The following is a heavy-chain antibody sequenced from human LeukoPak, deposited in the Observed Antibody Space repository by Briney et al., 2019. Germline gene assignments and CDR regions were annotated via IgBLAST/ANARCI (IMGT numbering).Heavy chain of an antibody. Sequence: PGGSLRLSCAATGFTFSSYSMNWVRQAPGKGLEWVSSISSSSSYIYYADSVKGRFTISRDNAKNSLYLQMNSLRAEDTAVYYCAKTDSSGYYYAYWGQGTLVTVSS. CDR3: AKTDSSGYYYAY. J-gene: IGHJ1*01. CDR2: ISSSSSYI. CDR1: GFTFSSYS. V-gene: IGHV3-21*01. D-gene: IGHD3-22*01.